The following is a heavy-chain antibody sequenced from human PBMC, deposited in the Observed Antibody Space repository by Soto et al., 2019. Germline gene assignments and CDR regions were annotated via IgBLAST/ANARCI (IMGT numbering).Heavy chain of an antibody. CDR3: AKDRCGGDCCC. J-gene: IGHJ4*02. V-gene: IGHV3-30*18. CDR2: ISYDGSNK. CDR1: VFTFSSYG. D-gene: IGHD2-21*02. Sequence: QVQLVESGGGVVQPGRSLRLSCAASVFTFSSYGMHWVRQAPGKGLEWVAVISYDGSNKYYADSVKGRFTISRDNSKNTLYLQMNSLRAEDTAVYYCAKDRCGGDCCCWGQGTLVTVSS.